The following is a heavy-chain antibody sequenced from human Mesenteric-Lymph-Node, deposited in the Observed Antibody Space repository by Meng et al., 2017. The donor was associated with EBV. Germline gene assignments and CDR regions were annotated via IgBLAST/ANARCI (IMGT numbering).Heavy chain of an antibody. CDR1: GFTFSSYA. Sequence: VQLLESGGGLVQPGGSLRLSCAASGFTFSSYAMSWVRQAPGKGLEWVSSVSGSSYYIYYADSVKGRFTISRDNAKNSLYLQMHSLRAEDTSLYYCARDFGTYIDFWGQGSLVTVSS. CDR2: VSGSSYYI. V-gene: IGHV3-21*01. CDR3: ARDFGTYIDF. D-gene: IGHD3-16*01. J-gene: IGHJ4*02.